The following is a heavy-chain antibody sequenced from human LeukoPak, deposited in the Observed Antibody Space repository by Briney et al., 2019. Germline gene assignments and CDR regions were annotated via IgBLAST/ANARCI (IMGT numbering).Heavy chain of an antibody. CDR2: IVYSGST. D-gene: IGHD1-26*01. J-gene: IGHJ4*02. CDR3: ATQARIVGATGYFDY. Sequence: PSKTLSLTCSVSGGSISSYYGSWIRQPPGKGLEWIGYIVYSGSTNYTPSLKSRVTISPDPSTNQFSLKLSSVTAADTAVYYCATQARIVGATGYFDYWGQGTLVTVSS. V-gene: IGHV4-59*08. CDR1: GGSISSYY.